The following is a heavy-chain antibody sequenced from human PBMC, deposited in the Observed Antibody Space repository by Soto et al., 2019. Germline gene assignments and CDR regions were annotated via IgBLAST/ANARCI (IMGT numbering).Heavy chain of an antibody. Sequence: PSETLSLTCTVSGGAVSSGSYYWSWIRQPPGKGLEWIGYIYYSGSTNYNPSLKSRVTISVDTSKNQFSLKLSSVTAADAAVYYCARDQKAYDDSSGYSRSYAFAIWGQGTMVTLSS. D-gene: IGHD3-22*01. CDR3: ARDQKAYDDSSGYSRSYAFAI. J-gene: IGHJ3*02. CDR2: IYYSGST. V-gene: IGHV4-61*01. CDR1: GGAVSSGSYY.